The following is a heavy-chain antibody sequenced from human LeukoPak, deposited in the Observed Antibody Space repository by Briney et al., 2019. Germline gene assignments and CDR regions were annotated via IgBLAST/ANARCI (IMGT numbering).Heavy chain of an antibody. V-gene: IGHV3-7*03. Sequence: GGSLRLSCAVSGFTFSGFWMSWSRQAPGEGLEWVASINSDGSEGYYADVVKGRFTISRDNAKNSLYLQINSLRAEDTAVYYCGRSPYRSSSSVWGQGTMVTVSS. CDR3: GRSPYRSSSSV. CDR1: GFTFSGFW. CDR2: INSDGSEG. D-gene: IGHD6-6*01. J-gene: IGHJ3*01.